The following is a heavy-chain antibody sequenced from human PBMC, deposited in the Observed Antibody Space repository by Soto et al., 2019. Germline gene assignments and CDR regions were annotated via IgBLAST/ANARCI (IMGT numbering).Heavy chain of an antibody. D-gene: IGHD6-13*01. CDR1: GGTFNVYT. Sequence: QVQLVQSGAEVKKPGSSVKVSCKASGGTFNVYTIIWVRQAPGQGLEWMGRIIPMLAITNYAQRFQGRVTLTADTSTTTAYIGLSSLTSEDTAVYYWALGSWSGETFDIWGQGTLVTVSS. V-gene: IGHV1-69*02. CDR3: ALGSWSGETFDI. J-gene: IGHJ3*02. CDR2: IIPMLAIT.